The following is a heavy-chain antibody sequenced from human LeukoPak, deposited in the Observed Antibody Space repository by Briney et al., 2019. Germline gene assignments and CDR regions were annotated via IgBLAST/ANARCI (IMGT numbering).Heavy chain of an antibody. Sequence: PGGSLRLSCAASGFTFSSYSMLWVRQAPGKGLEWVSYISSSSSTIYYADSVKGRFTISRDNAKNSLYLQMNSLRAEDTAVYYCARVGPWVNPDYYYHYMDVWGKGTTVTVSS. D-gene: IGHD1-14*01. CDR3: ARVGPWVNPDYYYHYMDV. CDR2: ISSSSSTI. V-gene: IGHV3-48*04. CDR1: GFTFSSYS. J-gene: IGHJ6*03.